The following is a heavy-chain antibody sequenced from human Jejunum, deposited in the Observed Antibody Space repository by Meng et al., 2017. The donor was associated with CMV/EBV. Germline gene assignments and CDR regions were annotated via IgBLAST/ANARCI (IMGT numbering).Heavy chain of an antibody. CDR1: GYTFTGYY. CDR2: INPNSGGT. V-gene: IGHV1-2*06. J-gene: IGHJ4*02. Sequence: CKASGYTFTGYYMHWVRQAPGQGLEWMGRINPNSGGTDYAQNFQGRVTMTRDTSISTDYMELSELRSDDASVYYCARAGPVAGTLDYWGQGTLVTVSS. D-gene: IGHD6-19*01. CDR3: ARAGPVAGTLDY.